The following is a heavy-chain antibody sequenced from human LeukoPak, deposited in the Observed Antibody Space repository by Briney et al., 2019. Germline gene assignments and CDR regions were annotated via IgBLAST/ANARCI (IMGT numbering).Heavy chain of an antibody. Sequence: PGGSLRLSCAASGFPLRSYAMSWVRQAPGKGLGWVSVTSGSGGNTYYANSVKGRFSISRDNSKNTLYLQMNSLRAEDTAVYYCAKHQDLVSSAFDYWGQGTLVTVSS. V-gene: IGHV3-23*01. J-gene: IGHJ4*02. CDR3: AKHQDLVSSAFDY. D-gene: IGHD5/OR15-5a*01. CDR1: GFPLRSYA. CDR2: TSGSGGNT.